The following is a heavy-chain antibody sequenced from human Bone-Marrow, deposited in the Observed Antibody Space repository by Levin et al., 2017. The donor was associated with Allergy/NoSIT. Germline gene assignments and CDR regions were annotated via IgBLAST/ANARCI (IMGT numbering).Heavy chain of an antibody. J-gene: IGHJ5*02. Sequence: GASVKVSCAASGFTFSSYWMSWVRQAPGKGLEWVANIKQDGSEKYYLDSVKGRFTISRDNAKNSVCLQMTNLRADDTAVYYCTRTISATPGISWGQGTLVTVSS. V-gene: IGHV3-7*01. D-gene: IGHD3-9*01. CDR2: IKQDGSEK. CDR1: GFTFSSYW. CDR3: TRTISATPGIS.